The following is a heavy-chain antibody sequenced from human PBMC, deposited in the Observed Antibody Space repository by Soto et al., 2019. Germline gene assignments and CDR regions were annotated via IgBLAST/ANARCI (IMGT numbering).Heavy chain of an antibody. CDR1: GFTFSNAW. D-gene: IGHD1-26*01. Sequence: GGSLRLSCAASGFTFSNAWMSWVRQAPGKGLEWVGRIKSKTDGGTTDYAAPVKGRFTISRDDSKNTLYLQMNSLKTEDTAVYYSTSSYSGSYYTDYWGQGTLVTVSS. CDR2: IKSKTDGGTT. J-gene: IGHJ4*02. CDR3: TSSYSGSYYTDY. V-gene: IGHV3-15*01.